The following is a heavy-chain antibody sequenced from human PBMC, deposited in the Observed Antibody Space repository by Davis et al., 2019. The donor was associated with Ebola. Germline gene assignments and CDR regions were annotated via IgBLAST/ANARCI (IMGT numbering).Heavy chain of an antibody. CDR2: ISGNGHM. CDR3: ARHDWGGRADNFDH. J-gene: IGHJ4*02. CDR1: GGPITDYY. V-gene: IGHV4-59*13. D-gene: IGHD7-27*01. Sequence: SETLSLTCAVSGGPITDYYWSWIRQPPGKGPEWIGYISGNGHMKYNPSLESRVTISLDTSKKQLSLILRSLTAADTAIYYCARHDWGGRADNFDHWGQGAPVTVSS.